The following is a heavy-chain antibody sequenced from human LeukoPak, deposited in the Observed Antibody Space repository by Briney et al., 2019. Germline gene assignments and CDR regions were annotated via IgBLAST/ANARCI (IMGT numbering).Heavy chain of an antibody. CDR2: ISSSSSYI. D-gene: IGHD2/OR15-2a*01. CDR1: GFTFSSYS. V-gene: IGHV3-21*01. Sequence: GGSLRLSCAAPGFTFSSYSMNWVRQAPGKGLEWVSSISSSSSYIYYADSVKGRFTISRDNAKNSLYPQMKSLRVEDTAVYYCARGKTSQNIVTRKTYNWFDPWGQGTLVTVSS. CDR3: ARGKTSQNIVTRKTYNWFDP. J-gene: IGHJ5*02.